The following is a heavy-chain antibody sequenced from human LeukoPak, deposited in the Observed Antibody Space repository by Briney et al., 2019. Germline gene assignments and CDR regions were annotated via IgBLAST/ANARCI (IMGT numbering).Heavy chain of an antibody. CDR2: ISGSGGST. V-gene: IGHV3-23*01. D-gene: IGHD3-10*01. CDR3: AKSGGLSGSGRPGMDV. Sequence: GGSLRLSCAASGFTSSSYAMSWVRQAPGKGLEWVSAISGSGGSTYYADSVKGRFTISRDNSINTLYLQMSSQRAEDAAVYYCAKSGGLSGSGRPGMDVWGQGTTVTVSS. CDR1: GFTSSSYA. J-gene: IGHJ6*02.